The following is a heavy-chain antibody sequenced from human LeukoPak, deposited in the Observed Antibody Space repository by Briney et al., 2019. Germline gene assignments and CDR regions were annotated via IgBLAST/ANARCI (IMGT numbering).Heavy chain of an antibody. CDR1: GGTFSSYA. J-gene: IGHJ4*02. CDR3: ARSYDPPYYFDY. D-gene: IGHD3-3*01. Sequence: SVKVSCKASGGTFSSYAISWVRQAPGQGLEWMGRIIPILGTANYAQKFQGRVTITTDESTSTAYMELSSLRSEDTAVYYCARSYDPPYYFDYWGQGTLVTVSS. CDR2: IIPILGTA. V-gene: IGHV1-69*11.